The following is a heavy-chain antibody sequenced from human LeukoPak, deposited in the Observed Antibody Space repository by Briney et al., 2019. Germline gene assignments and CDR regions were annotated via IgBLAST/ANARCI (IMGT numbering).Heavy chain of an antibody. Sequence: SETLSLTCTVSGDSINSYYWTWVRQPPGKGLEWIGYIHTSGSTYYNPSLESRVTISVDTSKNQFSLKLTSVTAADTAVYYCARTYSSGYYYEDYWGQGTLVTVSS. J-gene: IGHJ4*02. V-gene: IGHV4-4*09. CDR1: GDSINSYY. D-gene: IGHD3-22*01. CDR3: ARTYSSGYYYEDY. CDR2: IHTSGST.